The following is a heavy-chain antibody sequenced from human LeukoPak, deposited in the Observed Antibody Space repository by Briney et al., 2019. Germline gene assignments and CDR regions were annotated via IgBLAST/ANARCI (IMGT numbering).Heavy chain of an antibody. CDR1: GFTFSSYS. CDR2: ISSSSSYI. J-gene: IGHJ4*02. V-gene: IGHV3-21*04. D-gene: IGHD6-13*01. CDR3: AKDPRSYSSSIAESGY. Sequence: GGSLRLSCAASGFTFSSYSMNWVRQAPGKGLEWVSSISSSSSYIYYADSVKGRFTISRDNAKNSLYLQMNSLRAGDTAVYYCAKDPRSYSSSIAESGYWGQGTLVTVSS.